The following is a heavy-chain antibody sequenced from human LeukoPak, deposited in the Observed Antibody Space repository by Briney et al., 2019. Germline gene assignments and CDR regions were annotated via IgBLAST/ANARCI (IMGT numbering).Heavy chain of an antibody. J-gene: IGHJ4*02. D-gene: IGHD4-4*01. V-gene: IGHV4-34*01. Sequence: SETLSLTCAVYGGSFSGYYWSWIRQPPGKGLEWIGEINHSGSTNYNPSLKSRVTISVDTSKNQFSLKLSSVTAADTAVYYCARYSNYTAGLGYWGQGTLVTVSS. CDR1: GGSFSGYY. CDR2: INHSGST. CDR3: ARYSNYTAGLGY.